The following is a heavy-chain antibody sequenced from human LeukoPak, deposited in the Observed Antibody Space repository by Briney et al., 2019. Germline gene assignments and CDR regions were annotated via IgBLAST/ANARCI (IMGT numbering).Heavy chain of an antibody. D-gene: IGHD6-13*01. V-gene: IGHV1-69*04. Sequence: ASVKVSCKASGGTFSSYAISWVRQAPGQGLEWMGRIIPILGIANYAQKFQGRVTITADKSTSTAYMELSSLRSEDTAVYYCARLSSSYLLDAFDIWGQGTMVTVSS. CDR3: ARLSSSYLLDAFDI. J-gene: IGHJ3*02. CDR2: IIPILGIA. CDR1: GGTFSSYA.